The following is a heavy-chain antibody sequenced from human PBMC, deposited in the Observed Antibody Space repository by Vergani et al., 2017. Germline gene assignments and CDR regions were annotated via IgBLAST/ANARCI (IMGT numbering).Heavy chain of an antibody. D-gene: IGHD1-1*01. CDR1: EYSFGNYW. J-gene: IGHJ4*02. V-gene: IGHV5-51*01. CDR3: ARHTTYTDS. Sequence: EVQLVESGGGIVKPGGSLKISCKGSEYSFGNYWIGWVRQMPGKGLEWMGIIYPADSDTRYSPSFQGQVTISADKSISTAFLQWDSLKASDTALYYCARHTTYTDSWGQGTLVTVSS. CDR2: IYPADSDT.